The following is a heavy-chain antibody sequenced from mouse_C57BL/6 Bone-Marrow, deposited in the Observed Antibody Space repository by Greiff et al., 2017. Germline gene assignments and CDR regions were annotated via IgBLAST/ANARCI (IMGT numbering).Heavy chain of an antibody. CDR3: TRERPDGSSHYFDY. CDR1: GYTFTDYE. Sequence: QVQLKESGAELVRPGASVTLSCKASGYTFTDYEMHWVKQTPVHGLEWIGAIDPETGGTAYNQKFKGKAILTADKSSSTAYMELRSLTSEDSAVYYCTRERPDGSSHYFDYWGQGTTLTVSS. J-gene: IGHJ2*01. V-gene: IGHV1-15*01. CDR2: IDPETGGT. D-gene: IGHD1-1*01.